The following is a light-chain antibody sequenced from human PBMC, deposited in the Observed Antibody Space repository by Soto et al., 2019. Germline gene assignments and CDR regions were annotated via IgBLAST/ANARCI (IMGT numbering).Light chain of an antibody. CDR2: GNS. V-gene: IGLV1-40*01. J-gene: IGLJ2*01. Sequence: QSVLTQPPSVSGAPGQRVTISCTGSSSNIGAGYDVHWYQQLPGTAPKLIIYGNSNRPSGVPDRFSGSKSGTAASLAITGPQAEDEAEYDCQSYDSSLSGVVFGAGTKLTVL. CDR1: SSNIGAGYD. CDR3: QSYDSSLSGVV.